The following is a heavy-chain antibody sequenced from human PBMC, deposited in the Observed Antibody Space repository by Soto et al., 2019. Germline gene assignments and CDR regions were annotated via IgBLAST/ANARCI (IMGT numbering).Heavy chain of an antibody. V-gene: IGHV4-30-4*01. J-gene: IGHJ2*01. Sequence: PSETLSLTCTVSNASISRGRFYWGWLRQPPGKGLEWIGYIYHGGKKYYNASLKSRMSMSVAASKNEFSLRLNSVTAADTAVYFLPRSPNNDCYYNVFWCHGTWVT. CDR1: NASISRGRFY. CDR3: PRSPNNDCYYNVF. CDR2: IYHGGKK. D-gene: IGHD2-21*02.